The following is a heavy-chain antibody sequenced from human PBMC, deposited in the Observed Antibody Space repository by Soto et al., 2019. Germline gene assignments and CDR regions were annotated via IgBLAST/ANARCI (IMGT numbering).Heavy chain of an antibody. V-gene: IGHV5-51*01. D-gene: IGHD5-18*01. CDR1: GYSFTSYW. J-gene: IGHJ4*02. CDR3: ARRGQIWPQTFDF. Sequence: GESLKISCKGSGYSFTSYWIGWVRQMPGKGLEWMGIIYPGDSEIRYSPSFQGQITISVDKSINNAYLQWSSLEASDTAMYYCARRGQIWPQTFDFWGQGTLVTVSS. CDR2: IYPGDSEI.